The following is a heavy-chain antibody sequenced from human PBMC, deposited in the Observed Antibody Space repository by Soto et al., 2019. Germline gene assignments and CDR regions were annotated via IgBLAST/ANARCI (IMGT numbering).Heavy chain of an antibody. CDR2: INAGNGNT. J-gene: IGHJ4*02. CDR3: ARGSRFLEWLWVY. CDR1: GYTFTSYA. Sequence: ASVKVSCKASGYTFTSYAMHWVRQAPGQRLEWMGWINAGNGNTKYSQKFQGRVTITRDTSASTAYMELSSLRSEDTAVYYCARGSRFLEWLWVYWGQGTLVTISS. D-gene: IGHD3-3*01. V-gene: IGHV1-3*01.